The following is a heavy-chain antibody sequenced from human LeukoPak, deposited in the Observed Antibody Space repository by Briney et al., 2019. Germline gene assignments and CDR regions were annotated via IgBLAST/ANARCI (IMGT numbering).Heavy chain of an antibody. Sequence: TSETLSLTCTVSGDSLSSTPTCWTWIRQPPGKGLERSGYISHSWSAYYKPTLESRLTTSVDTSKNQFTLKLTSVTAADTGIYYCAREGAGNSPLDSWGQGTLVTVSS. CDR3: AREGAGNSPLDS. J-gene: IGHJ4*02. D-gene: IGHD4-23*01. V-gene: IGHV4-30-4*01. CDR2: ISHSWSA. CDR1: GDSLSSTPTC.